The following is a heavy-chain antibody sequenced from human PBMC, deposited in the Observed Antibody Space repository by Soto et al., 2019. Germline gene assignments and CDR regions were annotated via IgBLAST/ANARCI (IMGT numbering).Heavy chain of an antibody. V-gene: IGHV5-10-1*01. CDR1: GYSFTIYW. J-gene: IGHJ4*02. CDR2: IDPSDSYT. CDR3: ARQWYDSPHDY. D-gene: IGHD3-3*01. Sequence: GEALKISWNGSGYSFTIYWSSWVRQMPGKGLEWMGRIDPSDSYTNYSPSFQGHVTISADKSISTAYLQWSSLKASDTAMYYCARQWYDSPHDYWRQGTLVTVSS.